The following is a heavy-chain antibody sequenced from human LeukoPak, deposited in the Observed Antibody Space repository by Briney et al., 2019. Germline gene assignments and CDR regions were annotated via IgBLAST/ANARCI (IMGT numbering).Heavy chain of an antibody. J-gene: IGHJ3*02. D-gene: IGHD1-26*01. CDR1: GFTVSSNY. Sequence: GGSLRLSCAASGFTVSSNYMSWLRQAPGKGLEWVSVIYSGGSTYYADSVKGRFTISRDNSKNTLYLQMNSLRAEDTAVYYCARDSGPDAFDIWGQGTMVTVSS. CDR3: ARDSGPDAFDI. V-gene: IGHV3-66*02. CDR2: IYSGGST.